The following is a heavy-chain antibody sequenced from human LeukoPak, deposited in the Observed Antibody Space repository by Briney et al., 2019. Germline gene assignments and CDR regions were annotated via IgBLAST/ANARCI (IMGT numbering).Heavy chain of an antibody. Sequence: PGGPLRLSCAASGFTFSDYAMAWVRQAPGKGLEWVSSISTSGNTYYADSVKGRFTISRDNSKDTLYLQINSLTTEDTAVYYCARGLRGNYDYWGQGTLVTVSS. V-gene: IGHV3-23*01. CDR2: ISTSGNT. D-gene: IGHD1-7*01. CDR1: GFTFSDYA. J-gene: IGHJ4*02. CDR3: ARGLRGNYDY.